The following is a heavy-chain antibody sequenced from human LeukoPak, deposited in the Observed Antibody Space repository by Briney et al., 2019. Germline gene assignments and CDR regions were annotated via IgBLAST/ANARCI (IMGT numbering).Heavy chain of an antibody. CDR2: ITTSGTYI. CDR3: ARARNVQERALDY. CDR1: GLPFNRFN. D-gene: IGHD3-10*02. J-gene: IGHJ4*02. V-gene: IGHV3-21*03. Sequence: GGSLRLPCAASGLPFNRFNMNWVRQAPGKGLELVSYITTSGTYIYYADSVKGRFTIYRDNAKNTLYLQRNSRGAEDTAVYYCARARNVQERALDYWGQGTLVTVSS.